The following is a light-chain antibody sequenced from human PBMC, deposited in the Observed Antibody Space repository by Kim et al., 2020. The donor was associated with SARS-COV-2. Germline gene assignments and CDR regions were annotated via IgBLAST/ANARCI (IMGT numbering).Light chain of an antibody. J-gene: IGKJ2*01. V-gene: IGKV1-5*01. CDR1: QSVDNW. CDR2: DAS. Sequence: DIQVTQSPSSLSASVGDRVTITCRASQSVDNWLAWYRQKPGKAPNLLIYDASNLESGVPSRFSGGRSGTEFTLTITNLQPDDFATYYCQQYHTDASTFGQGTKLEI. CDR3: QQYHTDAST.